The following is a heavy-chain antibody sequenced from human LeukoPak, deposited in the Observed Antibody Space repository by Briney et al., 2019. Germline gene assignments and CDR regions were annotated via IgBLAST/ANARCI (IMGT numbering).Heavy chain of an antibody. V-gene: IGHV1-2*02. CDR1: GYTFTDYY. CDR2: INPNSGGT. J-gene: IGHJ3*02. D-gene: IGHD2-2*01. CDR3: ATPAQPDAFDI. Sequence: ASVKVSCKASGYTFTDYYMHWVRQAPGQGLEWMGWINPNSGGTNYARKFQGRVTMTRDTSISTAYMELSRLRSDDTAVYYCATPAQPDAFDIWGQGTMVTVSS.